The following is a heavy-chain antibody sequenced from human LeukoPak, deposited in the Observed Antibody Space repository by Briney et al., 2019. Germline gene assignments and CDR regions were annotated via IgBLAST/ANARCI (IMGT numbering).Heavy chain of an antibody. CDR3: AKVPYYYYDSSGFSY. D-gene: IGHD3-22*01. V-gene: IGHV3-23*01. Sequence: GGSLRLSCAASGFAFSTYWMSWVRQAPGKGLEWVSAISGGGGSTYYADSVKGRFTISRDNSKNTLYLQMNSLRAEDTAVYYCAKVPYYYYDSSGFSYWGQGTLVTVSS. J-gene: IGHJ4*02. CDR2: ISGGGGST. CDR1: GFAFSTYW.